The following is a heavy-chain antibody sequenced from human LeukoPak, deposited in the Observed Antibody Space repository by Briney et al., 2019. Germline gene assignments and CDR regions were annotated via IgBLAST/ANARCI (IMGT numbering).Heavy chain of an antibody. J-gene: IGHJ4*02. CDR2: ISGSGGST. CDR1: GFTFSDYY. Sequence: GGSLRLSCAASGFTFSDYYMSWIRQAPGKGLAWVSAISGSGGSTYYADSVKGRLTISRDNSKNTLYLQMNSLRAEDTAVYYCAKVGHYYDSSGVFDYWGQGTLVTVSS. V-gene: IGHV3-23*01. CDR3: AKVGHYYDSSGVFDY. D-gene: IGHD3-22*01.